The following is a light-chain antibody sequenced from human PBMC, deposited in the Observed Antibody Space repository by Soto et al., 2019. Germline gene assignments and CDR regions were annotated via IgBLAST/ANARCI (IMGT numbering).Light chain of an antibody. CDR2: DAS. CDR1: QSISRG. CDR3: QQYSDASCT. Sequence: DTQMTQSPSTLSASVGDRVTITCRASQSISRGLAWYQQKQWKAPKLLIYDASSLESGVPSRFSGRVSGTEFTIAISSLRPDDLATFYCQQYSDASCTFGLGTKLEI. V-gene: IGKV1-5*01. J-gene: IGKJ1*01.